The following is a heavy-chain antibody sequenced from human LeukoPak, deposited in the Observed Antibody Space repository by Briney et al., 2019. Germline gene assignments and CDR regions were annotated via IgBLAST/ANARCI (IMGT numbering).Heavy chain of an antibody. CDR2: IIPLLGIA. J-gene: IGHJ5*02. Sequence: SVKVSCKASGGTFSSYTISWVRQAPGQGLEWMGRIIPLLGIANYAQKFKGRVKITADKPTRTAYMERSSLRSEDTAVYYCARQSITGTTESCWFDPWGQGTLVTVSS. CDR3: ARQSITGTTESCWFDP. CDR1: GGTFSSYT. D-gene: IGHD1-7*01. V-gene: IGHV1-69*02.